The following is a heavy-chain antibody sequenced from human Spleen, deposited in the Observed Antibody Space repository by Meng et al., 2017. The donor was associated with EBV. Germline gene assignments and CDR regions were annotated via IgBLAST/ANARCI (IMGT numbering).Heavy chain of an antibody. CDR3: ARDLSGRFDP. Sequence: QGKLVESGGGVVMPGRSLRLSCAASGFTFSGYGMFWVRQAPGKGPEWVAILPSDGGNTYYSDSVKGRFTISRDNSKKTLYLQMNSLRAEDSAVYYCARDLSGRFDPWGQGTLVTVSS. CDR2: LPSDGGNT. J-gene: IGHJ5*02. CDR1: GFTFSGYG. V-gene: IGHV3-30*03. D-gene: IGHD1-26*01.